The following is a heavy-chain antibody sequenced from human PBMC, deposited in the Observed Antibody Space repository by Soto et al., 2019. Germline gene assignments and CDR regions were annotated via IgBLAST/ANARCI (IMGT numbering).Heavy chain of an antibody. V-gene: IGHV1-46*01. J-gene: IGHJ4*02. Sequence: ASGKVSCKASGYAFSSNYIHWVRQASGQGLEWMGVINPSNGRTTYAQNFQDRVTMTRDTSTSTVYLELRSLSSDDTAVYYCARRGFDYWGQGTPVTVSS. CDR2: INPSNGRT. CDR3: ARRGFDY. CDR1: GYAFSSNY.